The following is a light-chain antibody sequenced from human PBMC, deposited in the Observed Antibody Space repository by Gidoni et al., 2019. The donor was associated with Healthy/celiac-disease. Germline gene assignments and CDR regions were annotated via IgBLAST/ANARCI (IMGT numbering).Light chain of an antibody. J-gene: IGKJ1*01. CDR2: LGS. CDR3: MQALQTLWT. CDR1: QSLLHSNGYNY. V-gene: IGKV2-28*01. Sequence: DIVMPQSPLSLLVTPGEPASTSCRSSQSLLHSNGYNYLDWYLQKPGQSPQLLIYLGSNRASGVPDRFSGSGSGTDFTLKISRVEAEDVGVYYCMQALQTLWTFGQGTKVEIK.